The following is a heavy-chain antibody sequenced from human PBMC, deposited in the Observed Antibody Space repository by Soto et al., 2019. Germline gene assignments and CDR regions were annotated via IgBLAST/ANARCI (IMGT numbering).Heavy chain of an antibody. CDR1: GGSVSSESYY. J-gene: IGHJ5*02. V-gene: IGHV4-61*01. CDR3: ARERGDSHWIDP. CDR2: VENSGST. Sequence: SETLSLTCSVSGGSVSSESYYWSWIRQTPGKGLEWIGNVENSGSTKYNPSLKSRVTISVDTSKNQFSLKLSSVTGADTAVYYCARERGDSHWIDPWGQGTLVTVSS. D-gene: IGHD2-21*01.